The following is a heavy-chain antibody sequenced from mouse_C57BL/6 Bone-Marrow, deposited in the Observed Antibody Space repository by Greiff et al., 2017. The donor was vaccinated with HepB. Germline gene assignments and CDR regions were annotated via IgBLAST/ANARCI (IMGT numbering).Heavy chain of an antibody. CDR2: ISSGGSYT. Sequence: EVKVVESGGDLVKPGGSLKLSCTASGFTFSSYGMSWVRQTPDKRLEWVATISSGGSYTYYPDSVKGRFTISRDNAKNTLYLQMSSLESDDTAMYCCARQATLSWFAYWGQGTLVTVSA. V-gene: IGHV5-6*01. J-gene: IGHJ3*01. CDR3: ARQATLSWFAY. CDR1: GFTFSSYG.